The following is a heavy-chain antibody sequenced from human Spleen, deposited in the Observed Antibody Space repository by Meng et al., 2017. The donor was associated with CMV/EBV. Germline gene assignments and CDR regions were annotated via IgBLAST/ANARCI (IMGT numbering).Heavy chain of an antibody. CDR2: MNQNGSEI. CDR1: GFFFGSYW. CDR3: ARSYGLDV. V-gene: IGHV3-7*01. J-gene: IGHJ6*02. Sequence: GGSLRLSCTASGFFFGSYWMSWVRQIPGKGLEWVANMNQNGSEIYYADSVKGRFTISRDNAKNSLYLQMNSLGVEDAAVYYCARSYGLDVWGQGTTVTVSS.